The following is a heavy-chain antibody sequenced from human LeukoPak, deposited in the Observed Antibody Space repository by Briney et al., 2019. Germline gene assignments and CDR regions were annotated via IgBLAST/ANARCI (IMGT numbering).Heavy chain of an antibody. CDR3: AKDQVSRYYYYHGMGV. CDR2: ISGSGDST. Sequence: PGGSLRLSCAASGFTFSSYAMSWVRQAPGKGLEWVSGISGSGDSTYYADSVKGRFAISRDNSESTLYLQMNSLRAEDTAVYYCAKDQVSRYYYYHGMGVWGQGTTVTVSS. D-gene: IGHD2-21*01. J-gene: IGHJ6*02. CDR1: GFTFSSYA. V-gene: IGHV3-23*01.